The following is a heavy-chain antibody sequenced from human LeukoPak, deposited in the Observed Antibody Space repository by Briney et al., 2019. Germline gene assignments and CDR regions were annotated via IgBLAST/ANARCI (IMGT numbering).Heavy chain of an antibody. D-gene: IGHD5-24*01. CDR3: ARARWYSCDY. Sequence: GGSLRLSCAASGFTFSNYWMHWVRQTPGKGLVWVSRINNDGSTTSYADSVKGRFTISRDNAKNTLYLQMNSLKSEDSAAYYCARARWYSCDYWGQGTLVTVSS. CDR2: INNDGSTT. CDR1: GFTFSNYW. V-gene: IGHV3-74*01. J-gene: IGHJ4*02.